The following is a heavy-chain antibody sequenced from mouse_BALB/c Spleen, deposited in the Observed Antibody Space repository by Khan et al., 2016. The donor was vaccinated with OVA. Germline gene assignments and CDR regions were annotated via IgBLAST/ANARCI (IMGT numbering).Heavy chain of an antibody. D-gene: IGHD1-1*01. V-gene: IGHV3-2*02. CDR3: ARIYGGDFDY. J-gene: IGHJ2*02. Sequence: VQLKESGPGLVKPSQSLSLTCTVTGYSITSDYAWNWIRQFPGNKLEWMGYISYSGNTKYNPSLKSRISITRDTSKNQFFLQLNSVTTEDTATXCGARIYGGDFDYWGQGTSLTVSS. CDR2: ISYSGNT. CDR1: GYSITSDYA.